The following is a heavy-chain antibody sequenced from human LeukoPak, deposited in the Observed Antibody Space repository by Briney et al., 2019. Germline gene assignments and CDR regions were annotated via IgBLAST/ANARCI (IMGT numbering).Heavy chain of an antibody. CDR1: GGSISSYY. CDR2: FYYSGST. D-gene: IGHD6-13*01. CDR3: ARTHSSRYNWFDP. V-gene: IGHV4-59*12. Sequence: SETLSLTCTVSGGSISSYYWSWIRQPPGKGLEWIGHFYYSGSTNYNPSLKSRVTMSVDTSKNQFSLTLSSVTAADTAVYYCARTHSSRYNWFDPWGQGTLVTVSS. J-gene: IGHJ5*02.